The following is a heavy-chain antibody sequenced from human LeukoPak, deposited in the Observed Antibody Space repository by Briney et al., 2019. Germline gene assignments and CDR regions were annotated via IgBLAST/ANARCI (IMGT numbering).Heavy chain of an antibody. CDR1: GGSISSSSYY. Sequence: SETLSLTCTVSGGSISSSSYYWGWIRQPPGKGLEWIGSIYYSGSTYYNPSLKSRVTISVDTSKNQFSLKLSSVTAADTAVYYCARDPHSSGWYYDAFDIWGQGTMVTVSS. D-gene: IGHD6-19*01. CDR2: IYYSGST. J-gene: IGHJ3*02. CDR3: ARDPHSSGWYYDAFDI. V-gene: IGHV4-39*02.